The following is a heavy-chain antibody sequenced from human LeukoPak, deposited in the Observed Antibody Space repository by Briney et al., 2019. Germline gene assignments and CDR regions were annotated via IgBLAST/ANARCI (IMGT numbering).Heavy chain of an antibody. Sequence: SETLSLTCTVSGDSMSYYYWSWIRQTPGKGLEWLGYMYYTGRTKYNPSLKSRVTFSLDMSKNQSSLKLDSVTAADTAMYYCTRITIHGNSDYWGQGTLVTVSS. CDR1: GDSMSYYY. CDR3: TRITIHGNSDY. CDR2: MYYTGRT. J-gene: IGHJ4*02. D-gene: IGHD5-24*01. V-gene: IGHV4-59*01.